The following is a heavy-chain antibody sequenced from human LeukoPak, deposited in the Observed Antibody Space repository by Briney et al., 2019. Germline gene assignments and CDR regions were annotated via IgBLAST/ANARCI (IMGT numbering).Heavy chain of an antibody. V-gene: IGHV3-23*01. J-gene: IGHJ4*02. CDR2: ISGSGGST. D-gene: IGHD5-18*01. CDR3: AGYGYLYYFDY. CDR1: GFVVGGNY. Sequence: GGSLRLSCAASGFVVGGNYMSWVRQAPGKGLEWVSAISGSGGSTYYADSVKGRFTISRDNSKNTLYLQMNSLRAEDTAVYYCAGYGYLYYFDYWGQGTLVTVSS.